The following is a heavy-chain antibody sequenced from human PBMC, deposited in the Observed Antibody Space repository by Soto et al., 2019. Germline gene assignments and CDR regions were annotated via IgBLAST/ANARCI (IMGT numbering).Heavy chain of an antibody. D-gene: IGHD6-13*01. CDR1: GFSLSTSGVG. V-gene: IGHV2-5*02. CDR3: AHSAPLGHSSSWCGDFDY. CDR2: IYWDDDK. J-gene: IGHJ4*02. Sequence: VSGPTLVNPTQTLTLTCTFSGFSLSTSGVGVGWIRQPPGKALEWLALIYWDDDKRYSPSLKSRLTITKDTSKNQVVLTMTNMDPVDTATYYCAHSAPLGHSSSWCGDFDYWGQGTLVTVSS.